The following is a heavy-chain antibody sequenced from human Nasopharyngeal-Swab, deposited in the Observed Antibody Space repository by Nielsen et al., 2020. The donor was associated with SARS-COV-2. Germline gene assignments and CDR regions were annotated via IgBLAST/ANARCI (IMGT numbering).Heavy chain of an antibody. V-gene: IGHV4-39*01. D-gene: IGHD6-13*01. Sequence: WIRQPPGKGLEWIGSIYYSGSTYYNPSLKSRVTISVDTSKNQSSLKLSSVTAADTAVYYCAKQLAAAGPPGAFDIWGQGTMVTVSS. CDR2: IYYSGST. CDR3: AKQLAAAGPPGAFDI. J-gene: IGHJ3*02.